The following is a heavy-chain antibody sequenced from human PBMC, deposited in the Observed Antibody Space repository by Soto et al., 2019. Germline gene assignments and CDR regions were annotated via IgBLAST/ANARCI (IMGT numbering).Heavy chain of an antibody. CDR3: ARPFWNPHDNLDS. V-gene: IGHV3-30*04. Sequence: QVQLVESGGGVVQPGRSLRLSCAASGFTFSNYAMHWVRRSPGKGLEWVAIISYDARNSYYSDSVKGRFTVSRDNSRSTLYLHMNSLRTEDTAVYFCARPFWNPHDNLDSWGLGTLVTVSS. CDR1: GFTFSNYA. D-gene: IGHD3-3*01. J-gene: IGHJ4*02. CDR2: ISYDARNS.